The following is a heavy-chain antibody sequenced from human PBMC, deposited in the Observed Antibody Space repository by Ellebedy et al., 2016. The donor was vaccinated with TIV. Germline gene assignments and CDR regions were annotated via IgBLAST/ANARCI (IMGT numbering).Heavy chain of an antibody. D-gene: IGHD6-13*01. CDR1: GYTFTTHG. CDR3: ARDPGSWLTDY. CDR2: VSGYNGNT. J-gene: IGHJ4*02. Sequence: AASVTVSCKTSGYTFTTHGVSWVRQAPGQGLEWMGWVSGYNGNTQYAQKFQGRVTMTTDTSTTTAYMELRSLRSDDTAVYYCARDPGSWLTDYWGQGTLVTVSS. V-gene: IGHV1-18*04.